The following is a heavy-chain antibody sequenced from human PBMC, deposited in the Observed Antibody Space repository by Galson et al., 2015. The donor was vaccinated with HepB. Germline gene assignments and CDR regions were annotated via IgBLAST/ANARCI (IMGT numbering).Heavy chain of an antibody. D-gene: IGHD3-16*01. CDR1: GFTFSSYW. J-gene: IGHJ4*02. V-gene: IGHV3-33*08. Sequence: SLRLSCAASGFTFSSYWMSWVRQAPGMGLEWVATIWYDGSDTYYADSVKGRFTISRDNSINTLYLQMDSLRAEDTAVYYCARGTFGIDYWGQGTLVTVSS. CDR3: ARGTFGIDY. CDR2: IWYDGSDT.